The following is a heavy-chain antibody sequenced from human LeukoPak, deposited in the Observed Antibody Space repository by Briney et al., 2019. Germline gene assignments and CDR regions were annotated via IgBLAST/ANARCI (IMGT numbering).Heavy chain of an antibody. Sequence: GGYLRLSCAASGFTFSSYWMSWVRQAPGKGLEWVANIKQDGSEKYYVDSVKGRFTISRDNAKNSLYLQMNSLRAEDTAVYYCARAADTMVRGVTVYYYYGMDVWGKGTTVTVSS. CDR2: IKQDGSEK. V-gene: IGHV3-7*03. J-gene: IGHJ6*04. CDR1: GFTFSSYW. CDR3: ARAADTMVRGVTVYYYYGMDV. D-gene: IGHD3-10*01.